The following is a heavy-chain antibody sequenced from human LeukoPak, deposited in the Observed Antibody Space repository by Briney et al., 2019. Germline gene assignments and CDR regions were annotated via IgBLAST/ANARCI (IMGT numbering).Heavy chain of an antibody. CDR3: ARGLSQDIVVVPASRGLNWFDP. Sequence: GGSLRLSCAASGFTFSSYAMHWVRQAPGKGLEWVAVISYDGSNKYYADSVKGRFTTSRDNAKNSLYLQMNSLRAEDTAVYYCARGLSQDIVVVPASRGLNWFDPWGQGTLVTVSS. V-gene: IGHV3-30*04. CDR1: GFTFSSYA. CDR2: ISYDGSNK. D-gene: IGHD2-2*01. J-gene: IGHJ5*02.